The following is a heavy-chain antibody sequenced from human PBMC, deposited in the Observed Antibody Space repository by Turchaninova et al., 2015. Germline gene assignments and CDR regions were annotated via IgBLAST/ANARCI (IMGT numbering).Heavy chain of an antibody. CDR2: RNTGNGKT. J-gene: IGHJ3*01. V-gene: IGHV1-3*04. CDR1: GYTFTSYA. CDR3: ASSSGWYDDAFDF. D-gene: IGHD6-19*01. Sequence: QVQLVQSGAEAKKPGASVKVSCKASGYTFTSYAMHWVRQAPGQRLEWKGLRNTGNGKTKHSQKFQGRVTITRETPASTAYMELSSLRSEDTAVYYCASSSGWYDDAFDFWGQGTMVTVSS.